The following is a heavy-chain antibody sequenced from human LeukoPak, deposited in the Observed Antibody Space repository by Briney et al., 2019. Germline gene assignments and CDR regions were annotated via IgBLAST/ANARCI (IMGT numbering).Heavy chain of an antibody. CDR3: ARGSGYYQSFDY. D-gene: IGHD3-3*01. J-gene: IGHJ4*02. CDR1: GGSISSYY. V-gene: IGHV4-59*01. CDR2: IYYSGST. Sequence: PSQTLSLTCTVSGGSISSYYWSWIRQPPGKGLEWIGYIYYSGSTNYNPSLKSRVTISVDTSKNQFSLKLSSVTAADTAVYYCARGSGYYQSFDYWGQGTLVTVSS.